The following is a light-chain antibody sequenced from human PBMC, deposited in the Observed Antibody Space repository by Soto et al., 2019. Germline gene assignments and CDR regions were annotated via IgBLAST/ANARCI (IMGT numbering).Light chain of an antibody. V-gene: IGKV1-39*01. Sequence: DIQMTQSPSSLSASVEDRVIITCRASQSISNHLNWYQQKPGKAHKLLIFAAYSLQSGVHSRFSGSRSGPDFTLTIRSLQPEDFATYYCQQSYSSPPTFGQGTKVDNK. J-gene: IGKJ1*01. CDR2: AAY. CDR3: QQSYSSPPT. CDR1: QSISNH.